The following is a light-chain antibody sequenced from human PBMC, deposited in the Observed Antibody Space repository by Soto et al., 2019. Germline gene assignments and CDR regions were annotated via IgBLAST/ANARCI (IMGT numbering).Light chain of an antibody. V-gene: IGLV2-8*01. CDR1: SSDVGNYNF. CDR3: SSYAGNNNVV. Sequence: QSALTQPPSASGSPGQSVTISCTGTSSDVGNYNFVSWYQQHPGKAPKLMIHEVSERPSGVPDRFSGSKSGNTASLTVSGLQAEDEADYYCSSYAGNNNVVFGGGTKLTVL. J-gene: IGLJ3*02. CDR2: EVS.